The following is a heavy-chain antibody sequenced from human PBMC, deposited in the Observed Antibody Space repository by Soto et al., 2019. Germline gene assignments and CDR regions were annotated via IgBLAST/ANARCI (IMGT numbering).Heavy chain of an antibody. J-gene: IGHJ4*02. V-gene: IGHV4-34*01. D-gene: IGHD7-27*01. CDR2: INHSGST. CDR3: ARGWGRIFDY. Sequence: QVQLQQWGAGLLKPSETLSLTCAVYGGSFSGYYWSWIRQPPGKGLEWIGEINHSGSTNYNPSLKSRVNLSVDTSKNQSSLKLSSVTAADTAVYYCARGWGRIFDYWGQGTLVTVSS. CDR1: GGSFSGYY.